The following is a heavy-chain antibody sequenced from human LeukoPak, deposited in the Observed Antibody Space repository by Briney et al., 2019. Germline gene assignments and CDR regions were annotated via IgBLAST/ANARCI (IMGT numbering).Heavy chain of an antibody. J-gene: IGHJ4*02. V-gene: IGHV4-39*01. D-gene: IGHD6-19*01. CDR2: IYYSGST. CDR1: GGSISSSSYY. CDR3: ARQPRSIAVAGTIGFDY. Sequence: PSETLSLTCTVSGGSISSSSYYWGWIRQPPVKGLEWIGSIYYSGSTYYNPSLKSRVTISVDTSKNQFSLKLSSVTAADTAVYYCARQPRSIAVAGTIGFDYWGQGTLVTVSS.